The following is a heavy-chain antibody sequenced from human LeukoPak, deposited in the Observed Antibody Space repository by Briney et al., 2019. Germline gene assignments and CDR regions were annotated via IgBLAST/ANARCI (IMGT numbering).Heavy chain of an antibody. V-gene: IGHV4-39*07. D-gene: IGHD3-10*01. Sequence: PSETLSLTCTVSGGSISGSSYYWGWIRQPPGKGLEWIGNIYHSGSTYYNPSLKSRVTISVDTSKNQFSLMLSSVTAADTAVYYCARDWVTMVRGVIIPYYYYYMDVWGKGTTVTISS. CDR3: ARDWVTMVRGVIIPYYYYYMDV. J-gene: IGHJ6*03. CDR2: IYHSGST. CDR1: GGSISGSSYY.